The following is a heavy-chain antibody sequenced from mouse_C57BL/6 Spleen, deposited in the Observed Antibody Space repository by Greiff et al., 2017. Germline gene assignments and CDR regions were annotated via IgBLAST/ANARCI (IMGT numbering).Heavy chain of an antibody. CDR3: ARHYGYDGSMDY. Sequence: EVMLVESGGGLMKPGGSLKLSCAASGFTFSSYAMSWVRQTPEKRLEWVATISDGGSYTYYPDNVKGRFTISRDNAKNNLYLQMSHLKSEDTAMYYCARHYGYDGSMDYWGQGTSVTVAS. CDR1: GFTFSSYA. V-gene: IGHV5-4*03. D-gene: IGHD2-2*01. J-gene: IGHJ4*01. CDR2: ISDGGSYT.